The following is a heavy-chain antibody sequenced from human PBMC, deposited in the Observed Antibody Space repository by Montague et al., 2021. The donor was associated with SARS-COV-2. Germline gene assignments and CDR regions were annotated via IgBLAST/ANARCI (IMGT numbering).Heavy chain of an antibody. V-gene: IGHV3-7*01. J-gene: IGHJ3*02. Sequence: SLRLSCAASGFIFSNYWMNWVRQAPGKGLEWVAKIQKDGSDTYYVASVKGRFTISRDNAKNSLYLQMNSLRADDTAVYYCARPLGLYDALDIWGQGIMVTVSS. CDR3: ARPLGLYDALDI. D-gene: IGHD3-10*01. CDR1: GFIFSNYW. CDR2: IQKDGSDT.